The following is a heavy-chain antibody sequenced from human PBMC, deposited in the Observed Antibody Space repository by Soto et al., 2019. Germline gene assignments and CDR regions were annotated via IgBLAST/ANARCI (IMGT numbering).Heavy chain of an antibody. CDR3: AKGHDFWTTYSYYYGMYV. CDR1: EFSFSKYA. Sequence: GGSLRLSCAASEFSFSKYAMNWVRQAPGKGLEWVSGISSSGGSTAYGDSVKGRFTISRDNSENTLYLQMNSLRADDAAVYFCAKGHDFWTTYSYYYGMYVWGQGTTVTVSS. J-gene: IGHJ6*02. V-gene: IGHV3-23*01. D-gene: IGHD3-3*01. CDR2: ISSSGGST.